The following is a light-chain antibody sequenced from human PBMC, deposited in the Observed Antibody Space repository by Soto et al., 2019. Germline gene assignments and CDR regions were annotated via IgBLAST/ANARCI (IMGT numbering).Light chain of an antibody. CDR1: QSVSSSY. Sequence: EIVLTQSPATLSLSPGERATLSCRASQSVSSSYLAWYQQKPGQAPRLLIHGASTRATGVPARFSGSGSGTEFTLTISGLQSEDFAFYYCQQYNDWPRTFGQGTKVDIK. CDR2: GAS. V-gene: IGKV3-15*01. J-gene: IGKJ1*01. CDR3: QQYNDWPRT.